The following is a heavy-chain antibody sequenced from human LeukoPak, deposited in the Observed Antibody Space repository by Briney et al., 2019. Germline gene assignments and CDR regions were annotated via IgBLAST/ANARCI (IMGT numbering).Heavy chain of an antibody. CDR1: GGSISSYY. J-gene: IGHJ5*02. Sequence: SETLSLTCTVSGGSISSYYWSWIRQPPGKGLEWIGYTYYSGSTNYNPSLKSRVTISVDTSKNQFSLKLSSVTAADTAVYYCARRVEMATTDNWFDPWGQGTLVTVSS. V-gene: IGHV4-59*08. CDR3: ARRVEMATTDNWFDP. D-gene: IGHD5-24*01. CDR2: TYYSGST.